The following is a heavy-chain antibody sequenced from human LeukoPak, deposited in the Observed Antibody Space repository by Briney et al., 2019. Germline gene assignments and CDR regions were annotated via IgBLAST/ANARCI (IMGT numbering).Heavy chain of an antibody. CDR3: ARDGGSGNYFIDY. Sequence: LSLTCTVSGDSINSLDLWSWVRQPPGKGLEWVSYITSGGTKYYADSVKGRFTISRDNAKNSLYLQMNSLRAEDTAVYYCARDGGSGNYFIDYWGQGTLVTVSS. V-gene: IGHV3-48*03. CDR1: GDSINSLDL. CDR2: ITSGGTK. D-gene: IGHD3-10*01. J-gene: IGHJ4*02.